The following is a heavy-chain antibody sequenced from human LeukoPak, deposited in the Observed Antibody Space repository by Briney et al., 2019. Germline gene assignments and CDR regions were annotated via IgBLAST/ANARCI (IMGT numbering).Heavy chain of an antibody. Sequence: SETLSLTCVVSGGSISPYYWSWIRQPPGKGLEWIGYNYHSGSTYYNPSLKSRVTISVDRSKNQFSLKLSSVTAADTAVYYCARERGWYYFDYWGQGTLVTVSS. D-gene: IGHD6-19*01. J-gene: IGHJ4*02. CDR3: ARERGWYYFDY. CDR1: GGSISPYY. CDR2: NYHSGST. V-gene: IGHV4-30-2*01.